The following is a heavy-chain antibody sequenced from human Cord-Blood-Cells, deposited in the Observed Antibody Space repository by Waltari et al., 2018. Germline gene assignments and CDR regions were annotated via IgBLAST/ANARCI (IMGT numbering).Heavy chain of an antibody. J-gene: IGHJ4*02. D-gene: IGHD3-22*01. CDR1: GGSFSGYY. CDR3: ARRAFYYYDSSGYYY. V-gene: IGHV4-34*01. CDR2: INHSGST. Sequence: QVQLQQWGAGLLKPSETLSLTCAVYGGSFSGYYWSWIRQPPVKGLEWIGEINHSGSTNYNPSLKSRVTISVDTSKNQFSLKLSSVTAADTAVYYCARRAFYYYDSSGYYYWGQGTLVTVSS.